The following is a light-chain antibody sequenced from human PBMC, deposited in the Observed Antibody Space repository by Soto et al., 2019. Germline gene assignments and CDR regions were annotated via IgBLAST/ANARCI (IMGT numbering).Light chain of an antibody. CDR2: AAS. J-gene: IGKJ1*01. Sequence: DIQMTQSPSSLSASVGDRVTITCRASEGISSYLNWYQLKPGTAPKLLIYAASNLQSVVPPRFSGSGSGKDFTLTIAALQPDDLSTYYCHQSFSSTRTFCQVTKVDIK. V-gene: IGKV1-39*01. CDR1: EGISSY. CDR3: HQSFSSTRT.